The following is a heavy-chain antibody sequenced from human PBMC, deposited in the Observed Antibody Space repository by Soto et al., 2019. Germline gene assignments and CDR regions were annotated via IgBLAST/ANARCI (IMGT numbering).Heavy chain of an antibody. V-gene: IGHV4-39*01. CDR3: VSQRTSVLSQAYFDY. CDR1: GGSVSNSNYY. D-gene: IGHD2-8*01. Sequence: SETLSLTCTVSGGSVSNSNYYWGWIRQSPGKGLEWIGSVYYRGRSYSKSSVKSRVTISVDTSKNQFSLNLNSVSASDTAVYFCVSQRTSVLSQAYFDYWGPGALVTVSS. J-gene: IGHJ4*02. CDR2: VYYRGRS.